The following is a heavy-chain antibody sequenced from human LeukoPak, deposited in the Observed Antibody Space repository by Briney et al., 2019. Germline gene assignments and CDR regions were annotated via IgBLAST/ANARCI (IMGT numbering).Heavy chain of an antibody. CDR1: GDSVSSNSAG. D-gene: IGHD1-26*01. Sequence: RSQTLSLTCAISGDSVSSNSAGWSWIRQSPSRGLEWLGRTYYRSKWYNDYAVSVKGRITINPDTSKNQFSLQLNSVTPEDTAVYYCAKGGGSLDYWGWGTLVTVSS. CDR2: TYYRSKWYN. V-gene: IGHV6-1*01. J-gene: IGHJ4*02. CDR3: AKGGGSLDY.